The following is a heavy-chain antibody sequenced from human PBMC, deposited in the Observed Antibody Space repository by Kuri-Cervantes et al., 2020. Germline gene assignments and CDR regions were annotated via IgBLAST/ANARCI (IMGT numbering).Heavy chain of an antibody. V-gene: IGHV3-66*01. D-gene: IGHD6-19*01. J-gene: IGHJ4*02. CDR1: GFTVSSNY. CDR3: ARDIAVAGYYFDY. Sequence: GESLKISCAASGFTVSSNYMSWVRQAPGKGLEWVSVIYSGGSTYYADSVKGRFTISRDNAKNSLYLQMNSLRAEDTAVYYCARDIAVAGYYFDYWGQGTLVTVSS. CDR2: IYSGGST.